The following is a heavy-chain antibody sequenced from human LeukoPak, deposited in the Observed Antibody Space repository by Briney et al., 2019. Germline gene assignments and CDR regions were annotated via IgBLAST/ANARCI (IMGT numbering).Heavy chain of an antibody. CDR2: ISTSSSYI. J-gene: IGHJ3*02. CDR1: GFIFSSYT. Sequence: GGSLRLSCVASGFIFSSYTLNWVRQAPGEGLEWVSSISTSSSYIYYADSVKGRFTISRDNARNSVYLRMNSLRAEDTAVYYCARVDMVRGIVVDALDIWGQGTMVTVSS. CDR3: ARVDMVRGIVVDALDI. D-gene: IGHD3-10*01. V-gene: IGHV3-21*01.